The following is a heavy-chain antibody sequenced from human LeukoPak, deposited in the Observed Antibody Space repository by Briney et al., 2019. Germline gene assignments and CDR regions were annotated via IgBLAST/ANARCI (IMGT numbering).Heavy chain of an antibody. D-gene: IGHD3-10*01. J-gene: IGHJ4*02. Sequence: PGGSLRLSCVGSGFTFSSYAMNWVRQAPGKGLEWVSAISGSGGSTYYADSVKGRFTISRDNSKNTLYLQMNSLRAEDTAVYYCAKDLFYYGSGSPFDYWGQGTLVTVSS. V-gene: IGHV3-23*01. CDR2: ISGSGGST. CDR1: GFTFSSYA. CDR3: AKDLFYYGSGSPFDY.